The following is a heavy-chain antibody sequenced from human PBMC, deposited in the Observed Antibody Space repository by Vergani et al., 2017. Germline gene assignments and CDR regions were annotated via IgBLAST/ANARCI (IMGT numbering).Heavy chain of an antibody. CDR1: GYTFTYRY. D-gene: IGHD4/OR15-4a*01. CDR3: ARGPRSLTAPLDY. CDR2: IKPNSGGT. J-gene: IGHJ4*02. V-gene: IGHV1-2*02. Sequence: QMQLVQSGAEVKKTGSSVKVSCKASGYTFTYRYLHWVRQAPGQGLEWMGYIKPNSGGTSYAQKCQGRVTMTRDTSMNTAYMELTRLRMDDTAVYFCARGPRSLTAPLDYWGQGTRVTVSS.